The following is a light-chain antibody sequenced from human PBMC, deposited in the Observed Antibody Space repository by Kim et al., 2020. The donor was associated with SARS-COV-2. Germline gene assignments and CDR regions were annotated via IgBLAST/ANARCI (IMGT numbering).Light chain of an antibody. CDR2: DVF. CDR1: KGGLGVYNF. Sequence: GQSLSIPSTETKGGLGVYNFVSWYQQPPVKAHKLILYDVFNRPSGISPRFSGSKSGNTAALTIYGLQADDEADYYCSSYTSSNTLVFGTGTKVTVL. CDR3: SSYTSSNTLV. V-gene: IGLV2-14*03. J-gene: IGLJ1*01.